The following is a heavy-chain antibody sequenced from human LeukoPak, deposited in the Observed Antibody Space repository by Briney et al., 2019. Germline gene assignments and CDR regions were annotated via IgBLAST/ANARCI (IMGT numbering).Heavy chain of an antibody. V-gene: IGHV4-59*01. J-gene: IGHJ4*02. CDR3: ARGMTTVTPAFDY. Sequence: TTSETLSLTCTVSGGSISSYYWSWIRQPTGKGLEWIGYIYYSGSTNYNPSLKSRVTISVDTSKNQFSLKLSSVTAADTAVYYCARGMTTVTPAFDYWGQGTLVTVSS. CDR1: GGSISSYY. D-gene: IGHD4-11*01. CDR2: IYYSGST.